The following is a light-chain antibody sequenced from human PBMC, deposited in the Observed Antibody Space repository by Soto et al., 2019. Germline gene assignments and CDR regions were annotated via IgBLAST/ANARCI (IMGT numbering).Light chain of an antibody. CDR2: GAS. CDR3: QQYDGSPPVT. CDR1: QSVNNDY. J-gene: IGKJ3*01. Sequence: EIVLTQSPGTLSLSPGERATLSCRASQSVNNDYLAWYQQKPGQAPRLLIYGASSRATGIPDRFIGSGSGTDFSLIISRVEPEDFAVYYCQQYDGSPPVTFGPGTKVETK. V-gene: IGKV3-20*01.